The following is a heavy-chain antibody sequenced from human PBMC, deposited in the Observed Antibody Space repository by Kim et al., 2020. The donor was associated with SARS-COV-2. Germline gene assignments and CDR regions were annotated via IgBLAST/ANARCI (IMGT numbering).Heavy chain of an antibody. CDR1: GGTFSSYA. Sequence: SVKVSCKASGGTFSSYAISWVRQAPGQGLEWMGRIIPILGIANYAQKFQGRVTITADKSTSTAYMELSSLRSEDTAVYYCARGGASSSEFYNWFDPWGQGTLVTVSS. CDR2: IIPILGIA. CDR3: ARGGASSSEFYNWFDP. V-gene: IGHV1-69*04. D-gene: IGHD6-6*01. J-gene: IGHJ5*02.